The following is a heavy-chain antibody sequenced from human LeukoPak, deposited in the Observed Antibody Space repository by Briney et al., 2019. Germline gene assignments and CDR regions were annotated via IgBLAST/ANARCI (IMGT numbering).Heavy chain of an antibody. CDR3: ARLSSGSSSWYDIDY. CDR1: GGSISSYY. Sequence: SETLSLTCTVSGGSISSYYWSWIRQPPGKGLEWIGYIYYSGSTNYNPSLKSRVTVSVDTSKNQFSLKLSSVTAADTAVYYCARLSSGSSSWYDIDYWGQGTLVTVSS. CDR2: IYYSGST. V-gene: IGHV4-59*08. J-gene: IGHJ4*02. D-gene: IGHD6-13*01.